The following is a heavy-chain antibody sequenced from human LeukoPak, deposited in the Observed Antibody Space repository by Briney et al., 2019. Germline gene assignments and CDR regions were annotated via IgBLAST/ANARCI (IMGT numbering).Heavy chain of an antibody. CDR2: TYYRSQWHN. J-gene: IGHJ3*02. CDR3: ARGGSFAFDI. Sequence: SQTLLLTCAISGDSVSTNTGAWNWIRQSPSRGLEWLGRTYYRSQWHNEYAVSVKSRINVTPDTSKNQVSLQPNSVTLEDTAVYYCARGGSFAFDIWGQGTMVTVSA. CDR1: GDSVSTNTGA. D-gene: IGHD2-15*01. V-gene: IGHV6-1*01.